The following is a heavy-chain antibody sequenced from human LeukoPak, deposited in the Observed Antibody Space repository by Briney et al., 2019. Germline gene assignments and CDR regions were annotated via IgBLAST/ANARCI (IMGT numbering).Heavy chain of an antibody. CDR1: GFIFKNYV. J-gene: IGHJ5*02. V-gene: IGHV3-23*01. CDR2: FSGTGDTT. CDR3: ARGFGDSFDP. Sequence: GGSLRLSCAASGFIFKNYVMNWVRQAPGKGLEWVSAFSGTGDTTFYADSVKGRFTFSRDNTKNTVDLQMDSLRVDDTAVYYCARGFGDSFDPWGQGTLVTVSS. D-gene: IGHD3-10*01.